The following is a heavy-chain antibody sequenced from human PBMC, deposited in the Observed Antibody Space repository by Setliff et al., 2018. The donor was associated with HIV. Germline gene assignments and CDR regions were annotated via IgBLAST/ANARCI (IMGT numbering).Heavy chain of an antibody. CDR2: IYFSGTP. CDR3: ARESPSSSWFYFDF. D-gene: IGHD6-13*01. Sequence: SETLSLTCAVYGGSFSAYYWAWIRQPPGKGLEWVASIYFSGTPYYNPSLKNRVTISVDTSKNQFSLKLGSVTAADTAVYYCARESPSSSWFYFDFWGQGTLVTVSS. V-gene: IGHV4-34*01. J-gene: IGHJ4*02. CDR1: GGSFSAYY.